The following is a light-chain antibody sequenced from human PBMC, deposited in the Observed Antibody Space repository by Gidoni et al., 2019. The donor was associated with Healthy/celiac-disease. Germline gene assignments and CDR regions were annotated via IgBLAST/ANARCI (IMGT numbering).Light chain of an antibody. CDR3: QQRSNWPMYT. J-gene: IGKJ2*01. Sequence: EIVLTHSPATLSLSPGERATLSCRASQSVSSYLAWYQQKPGQAPRLLIYDASNRATGIPARFSGSGSGTEYTLTISSIEHEDFAVYYCQQRSNWPMYTFGQGTKLEIK. CDR1: QSVSSY. CDR2: DAS. V-gene: IGKV3-11*01.